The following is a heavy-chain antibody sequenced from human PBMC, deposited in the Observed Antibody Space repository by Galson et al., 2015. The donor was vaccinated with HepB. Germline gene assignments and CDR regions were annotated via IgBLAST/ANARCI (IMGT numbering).Heavy chain of an antibody. CDR2: ISGGSSII. CDR3: ARESGSWFGY. D-gene: IGHD2-15*01. V-gene: IGHV3-48*01. CDR1: GFTFSSYS. Sequence: SLRLSCAGSGFTFSSYSMTWVRQAPGKGLEWLSCISGGSSIIYSADSVKGRFTISRDNAKNSLYLQMNSLRVEDTAVYYCARESGSWFGYWGQGTLVTVSS. J-gene: IGHJ5*01.